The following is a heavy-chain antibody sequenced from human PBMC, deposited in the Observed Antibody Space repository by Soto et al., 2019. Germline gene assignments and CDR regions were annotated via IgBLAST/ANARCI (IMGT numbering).Heavy chain of an antibody. CDR3: ARRTDYGDYSDAFDV. J-gene: IGHJ3*01. V-gene: IGHV4-39*01. CDR2: IFYSGTT. D-gene: IGHD4-17*01. CDR1: GDTISSSDYY. Sequence: QLQLQESGPGLVKPSETLSLTCTASGDTISSSDYYWGWIHQPPGRGLEWIGNIFYSGTTYYNPSLKSRVTISVDTSRNQFSLKLSSLTAADTAVYYCARRTDYGDYSDAFDVWGHGSMVTVSS.